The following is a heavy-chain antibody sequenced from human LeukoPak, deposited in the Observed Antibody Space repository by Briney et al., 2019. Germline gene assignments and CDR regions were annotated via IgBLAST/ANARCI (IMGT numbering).Heavy chain of an antibody. CDR2: ISAYNGNT. V-gene: IGHV1-18*01. CDR3: AKMVLPGVRCNDHYDY. Sequence: GASVKVSCKASDYTFTSYGISWVRQAPGQGLEWMGWISAYNGNTNYAQKLQGRVTMTTDTSTSTAYMELSSLRSEDTAVYYCAKMVLPGVRCNDHYDYWGQGTLVTVSS. D-gene: IGHD3-10*01. CDR1: DYTFTSYG. J-gene: IGHJ4*02.